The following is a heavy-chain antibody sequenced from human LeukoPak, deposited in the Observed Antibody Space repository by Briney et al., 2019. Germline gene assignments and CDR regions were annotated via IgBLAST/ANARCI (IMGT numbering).Heavy chain of an antibody. D-gene: IGHD6-13*01. CDR1: GFTFSSYG. CDR3: AKASSSSWYYYYMDV. V-gene: IGHV3-30*02. J-gene: IGHJ6*03. Sequence: GGSLRLSCAASGFTFSSYGMHWVRQAPGKGLEWVAFIRYDGSNKYYADSVKGRFTISRDNSKNTLYLQMNSLRAEDTAVYYCAKASSSSWYYYYMDVWGKGTTVTISS. CDR2: IRYDGSNK.